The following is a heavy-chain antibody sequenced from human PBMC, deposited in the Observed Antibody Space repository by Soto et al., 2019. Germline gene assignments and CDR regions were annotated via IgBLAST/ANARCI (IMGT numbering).Heavy chain of an antibody. J-gene: IGHJ5*02. CDR3: ARSVDP. CDR2: IYYSGST. CDR1: GVSISSHY. V-gene: IGHV4-59*11. Sequence: SATLSLTCTVSGVSISSHYWSWIRQPPGKGLEWIGYIYYSGSTYYNPSLKSRVTISVDTSKNQFSLKLSSVTAADTAVYYCARSVDPWGQGTLVTVSS.